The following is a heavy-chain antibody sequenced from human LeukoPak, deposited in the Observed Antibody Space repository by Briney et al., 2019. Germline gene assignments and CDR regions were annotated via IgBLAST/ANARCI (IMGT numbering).Heavy chain of an antibody. V-gene: IGHV2-5*02. CDR3: AYSERWCGEPSVHFDY. CDR1: GFSLSTSGVG. Sequence: SGPTLVNPTQTLTLTCTFSGFSLSTSGVGVGWIRQPPGKALESPALIYWDDDKRYSPSLKSRLTITKDTSKNQVVLTMTNMDPVDTVTYYCAYSERWCGEPSVHFDYWGQGTLVTVSS. D-gene: IGHD3-10*01. CDR2: IYWDDDK. J-gene: IGHJ4*02.